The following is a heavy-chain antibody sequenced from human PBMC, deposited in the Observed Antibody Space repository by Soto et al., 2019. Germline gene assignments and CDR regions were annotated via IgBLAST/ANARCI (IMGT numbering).Heavy chain of an antibody. V-gene: IGHV3-23*01. CDR2: ITNRGDHT. CDR3: ARHVVDRGVHS. D-gene: IGHD2-8*01. CDR1: GFTFRDYA. J-gene: IGHJ5*02. Sequence: EVGVLESGGDLVQPGGSLRLSCTASGFTFRDYAMTWVRQAPGQGLEYVSSITNRGDHTYYADSVKGRFTISRDNSKNTLYLQMNSLRVEDTAIYYCARHVVDRGVHSWGQGTLVTVSS.